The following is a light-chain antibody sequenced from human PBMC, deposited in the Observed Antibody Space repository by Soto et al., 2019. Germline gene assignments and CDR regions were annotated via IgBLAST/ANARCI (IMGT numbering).Light chain of an antibody. V-gene: IGKV3-15*01. CDR1: QSVSSN. Sequence: EIVMTQSPATLSVSPGERATLSCRASQSVSSNLAWYQQKPGQAPRLLIYGASTRATGIPARFSGSGPGTEFTLTISSLQSEDFAVYYCQQYNNLPRTFGQGSKGDIK. J-gene: IGKJ1*01. CDR2: GAS. CDR3: QQYNNLPRT.